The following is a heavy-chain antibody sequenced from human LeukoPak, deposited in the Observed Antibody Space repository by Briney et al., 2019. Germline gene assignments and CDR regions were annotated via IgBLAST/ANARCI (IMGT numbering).Heavy chain of an antibody. CDR3: ARDVNFDY. CDR1: GVTFSSYW. Sequence: GGSLRLSCAASGVTFSSYWMSWVRQAPGKGLEWVANIKQDGSEKYYVDSVKGRFTISRDNAKNSLYLEMNSLRVEDTAVYYCARDVNFDYWGQGTLVPVSS. J-gene: IGHJ4*02. CDR2: IKQDGSEK. V-gene: IGHV3-7*01.